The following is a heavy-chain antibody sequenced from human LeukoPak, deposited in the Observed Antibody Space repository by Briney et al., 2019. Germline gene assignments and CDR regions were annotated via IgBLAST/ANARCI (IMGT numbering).Heavy chain of an antibody. D-gene: IGHD3-3*01. J-gene: IGHJ4*02. CDR3: AKGGSPYDFWSGYPDY. CDR1: GFTFDDYA. V-gene: IGHV3-9*01. CDR2: ISWNSGSI. Sequence: GRSLRLSCAASGFTFDDYAMHWVRQAPGKGLEWVSGISWNSGSIGYADSVKGRFIISRDNAKNSLYLQMNSLRAEDTALYYCAKGGSPYDFWSGYPDYWGQGTLVTVSS.